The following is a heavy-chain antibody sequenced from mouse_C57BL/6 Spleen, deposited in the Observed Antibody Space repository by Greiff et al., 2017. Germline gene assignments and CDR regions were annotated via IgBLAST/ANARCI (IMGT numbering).Heavy chain of an antibody. D-gene: IGHD1-1*01. CDR2: ISNGVGST. J-gene: IGHJ2*01. V-gene: IGHV5-12*01. CDR1: GFTFSDYY. CDR3: ARHDGSSFDY. Sequence: DVHLVESGGGLVQPGGSLKLSCAASGFTFSDYYLYLVRQTPEKRLAWVAYISNGVGSTYYPATVKGPFTISRDNAKNTLYLQMSRLKYEDTARYYCARHDGSSFDYWGQGTTRTVSS.